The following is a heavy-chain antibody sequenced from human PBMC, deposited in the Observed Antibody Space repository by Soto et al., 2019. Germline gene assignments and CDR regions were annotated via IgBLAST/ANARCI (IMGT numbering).Heavy chain of an antibody. CDR3: ARPPYSSGSIYAFDI. J-gene: IGHJ3*02. CDR2: ISSSGSTI. D-gene: IGHD6-19*01. Sequence: EVQLVESGGGLVQPGGSLRLSCAASGFTFSSYEMNWVRQAPGKGLEWVSYISSSGSTIYYADSVKGRFTISRDNAKNSLYLQMNSLRAEDTVVYYCARPPYSSGSIYAFDIWGQGTMVTVSS. V-gene: IGHV3-48*03. CDR1: GFTFSSYE.